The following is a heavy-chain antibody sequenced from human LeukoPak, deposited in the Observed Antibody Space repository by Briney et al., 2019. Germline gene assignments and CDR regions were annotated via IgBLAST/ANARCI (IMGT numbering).Heavy chain of an antibody. CDR3: TRDRYVDTAMVVGMDV. D-gene: IGHD5-18*01. V-gene: IGHV1-2*02. Sequence: GASVKVSCKASGCTFTAYYMHWVRQAPGQGLEWMGWINPNSGGTNYAQEFQGRVTMTRDTSISTAYMELSRLRSDDTAVYYCTRDRYVDTAMVVGMDVWGQGTTVTVSS. CDR1: GCTFTAYY. J-gene: IGHJ6*02. CDR2: INPNSGGT.